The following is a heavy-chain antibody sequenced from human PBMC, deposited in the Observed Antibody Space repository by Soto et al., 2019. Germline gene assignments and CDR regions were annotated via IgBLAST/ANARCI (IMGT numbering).Heavy chain of an antibody. J-gene: IGHJ2*01. D-gene: IGHD3-10*01. CDR1: GFTFSSYS. V-gene: IGHV3-21*01. Sequence: EVQLVESGGGLVKPGGYLRLSCAASGFTFSSYSMNWVRQAPGQGLEWVSSIRSSRSYIYYADSVRGRFTISRDDAKNSLYLQMNSLRAEDAAVYYGARDPSMVRGENCYFGLWGRCNLFTVAS. CDR2: IRSSRSYI. CDR3: ARDPSMVRGENCYFGL.